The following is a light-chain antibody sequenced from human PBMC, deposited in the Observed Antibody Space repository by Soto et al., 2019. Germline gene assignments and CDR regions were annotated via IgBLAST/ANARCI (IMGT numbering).Light chain of an antibody. Sequence: EVVLTQSPGTGSLSPGERATLSCRASQSITSNYLAWYQQKPCQAPRLLIYAASSRATGIPDRFSGSGSGTDFNLSISRLEPEDFALYYCQQYGCSVTWTFGQGTKVEIK. V-gene: IGKV3-20*01. J-gene: IGKJ1*01. CDR2: AAS. CDR3: QQYGCSVTWT. CDR1: QSITSNY.